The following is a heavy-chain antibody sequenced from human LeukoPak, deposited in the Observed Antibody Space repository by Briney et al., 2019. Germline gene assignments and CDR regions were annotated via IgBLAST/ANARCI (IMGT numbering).Heavy chain of an antibody. V-gene: IGHV3-74*01. Sequence: GGSLRLSCAASGFTFSSYWMHWVRQAPGEGLVWVSRINSDGSSTSYADSVKGRFTISRDNAKNTLYLQMNSLRAEDTAVYYCAREDDPDYGGNADAFDIWGQGTMVTVSS. CDR2: INSDGSST. D-gene: IGHD4-23*01. CDR1: GFTFSSYW. CDR3: AREDDPDYGGNADAFDI. J-gene: IGHJ3*02.